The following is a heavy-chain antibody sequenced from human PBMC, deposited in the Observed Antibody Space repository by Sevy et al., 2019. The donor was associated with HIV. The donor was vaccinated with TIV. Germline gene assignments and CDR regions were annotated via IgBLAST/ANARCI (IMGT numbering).Heavy chain of an antibody. CDR2: IYHSGYT. CDR1: GGSISSVNW. J-gene: IGHJ5*02. V-gene: IGHV4-4*02. CDR3: ARGGETPRGFDP. Sequence: SETLSLTCAVSGGSISSVNWWHWVRQPPGKGLEWIGEIYHSGYTNYNQSLKSRVTISVDNSKNQFSLKLSFVTAADTAVYYCARGGETPRGFDPWGQGSLVTVSS. D-gene: IGHD3-16*01.